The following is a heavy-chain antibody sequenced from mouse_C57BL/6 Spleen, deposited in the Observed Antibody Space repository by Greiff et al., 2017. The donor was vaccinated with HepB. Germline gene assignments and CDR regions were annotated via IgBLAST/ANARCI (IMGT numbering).Heavy chain of an antibody. CDR1: GYAFSSYW. CDR2: IYPGDGDT. J-gene: IGHJ4*01. V-gene: IGHV1-80*01. Sequence: QVQLQQSGAELVKPGASVKISCTASGYAFSSYWMNWVKQRPGKGLEWIGQIYPGDGDTNYTGKFKGKATLTADKSSSTAYMQLSSLTSEDSAVSFCARESAGGGMDYWGQGTSVTVSS. D-gene: IGHD6-1*01. CDR3: ARESAGGGMDY.